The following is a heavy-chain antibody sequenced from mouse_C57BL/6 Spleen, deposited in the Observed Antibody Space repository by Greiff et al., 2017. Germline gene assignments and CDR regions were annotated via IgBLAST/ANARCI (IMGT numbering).Heavy chain of an antibody. Sequence: EVQLQQSGAELVRPGASVKLSCTASGFNIKDYYMHWVKQRPEQGLEWIGRIDPEDGDTEYAPKFQGKATMTADTSSNTAYLQLSSLTSEDTAVYYCTTGCITAVVAPPFFDYWGQGTTLTVSS. CDR1: GFNIKDYY. V-gene: IGHV14-1*01. D-gene: IGHD1-1*01. CDR2: IDPEDGDT. CDR3: TTGCITAVVAPPFFDY. J-gene: IGHJ2*01.